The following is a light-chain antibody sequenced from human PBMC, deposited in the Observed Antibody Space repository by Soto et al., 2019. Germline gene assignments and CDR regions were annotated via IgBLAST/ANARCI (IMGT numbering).Light chain of an antibody. CDR3: QQYNSWPLT. Sequence: EIVMTRSSVTLSVSPGERATLSCRASQSVNSNLAWYQQKPGQAPRLLIYAASTGATGIPARFSGSGSGSDFTLTISSLQSEDLAVYYCQQYNSWPLTFGPGTKVDIK. CDR2: AAS. V-gene: IGKV3-15*01. CDR1: QSVNSN. J-gene: IGKJ3*01.